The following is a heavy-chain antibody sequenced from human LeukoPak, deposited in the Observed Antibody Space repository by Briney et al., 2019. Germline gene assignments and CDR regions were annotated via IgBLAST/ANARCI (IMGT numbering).Heavy chain of an antibody. D-gene: IGHD2-21*02. Sequence: GGSLRLSCAASGFRLSRFWMHWVRQAPGKGLEWVANIKRDGSEKNYVHTVRDRFTVSRDNARNSLYLEMNSLRAEDTAVYYCGGGDHADYWGQGILVTVSS. CDR1: GFRLSRFW. J-gene: IGHJ4*02. V-gene: IGHV3-7*04. CDR3: GGGDHADY. CDR2: IKRDGSEK.